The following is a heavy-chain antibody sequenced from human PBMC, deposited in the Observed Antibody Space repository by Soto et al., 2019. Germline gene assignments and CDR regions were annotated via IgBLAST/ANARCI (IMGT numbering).Heavy chain of an antibody. V-gene: IGHV1-2*04. CDR2: INPNSGGT. CDR3: AREGFTRELAVADTGAFDI. D-gene: IGHD6-19*01. CDR1: GYTFTGYY. Sequence: GASVKVSCKASGYTFTGYYMHWVRQAPGQGLEWMGWINPNSGGTNYAQKFQGWVTMTRDTSISTAYMELSRLRSDDTAVYYCAREGFTRELAVADTGAFDIWGQGTMVTV. J-gene: IGHJ3*02.